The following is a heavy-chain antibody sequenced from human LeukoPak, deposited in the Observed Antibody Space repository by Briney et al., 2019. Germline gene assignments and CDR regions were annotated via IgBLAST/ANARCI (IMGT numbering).Heavy chain of an antibody. CDR3: AKDLSVLVRFGESSRERWFDP. Sequence: GGSLRPSCAASGFTFSSYWMHWVRQVPGKGLVWVSRIGTDGSSTTYADYVKGRFTISRDNAKNTLYLQMNSLRAEDTAVYYCAKDLSVLVRFGESSRERWFDPWGQGTLVTVSS. J-gene: IGHJ5*02. CDR1: GFTFSSYW. D-gene: IGHD3-10*01. V-gene: IGHV3-74*01. CDR2: IGTDGSST.